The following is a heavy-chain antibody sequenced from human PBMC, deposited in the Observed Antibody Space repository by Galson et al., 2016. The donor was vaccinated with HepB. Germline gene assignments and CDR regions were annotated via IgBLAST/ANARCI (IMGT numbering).Heavy chain of an antibody. D-gene: IGHD3-16*01. J-gene: IGHJ4*02. CDR2: IKHDGSDK. CDR3: VRGGGRMPDH. CDR1: GFTFSGFW. V-gene: IGHV3-7*03. Sequence: SLRLSCAASGFTFSGFWMSWARQAPGKGLEWVANIKHDGSDKNYVDSVKGRFTISRDNAKNSLYLHMNSLRVEDTAVYYCVRGGGRMPDHWGQGTLVTVSS.